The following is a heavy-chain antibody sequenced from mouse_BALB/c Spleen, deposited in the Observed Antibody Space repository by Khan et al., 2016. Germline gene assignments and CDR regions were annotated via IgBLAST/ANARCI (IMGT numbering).Heavy chain of an antibody. Sequence: EVELVESGGGLVKPGGSLKLSCAASGFTFSSYAMSWVRQTPEKRLEWVASISSGGNTFYPDSLKGRFTISSDNARNILYLQIGSFRSTSTAMYYCSRGVSTVVHYFDYWGQGTTRTGSS. J-gene: IGHJ2*01. CDR2: ISSGGNT. V-gene: IGHV5-6-5*01. D-gene: IGHD1-1*01. CDR3: SRGVSTVVHYFDY. CDR1: GFTFSSYA.